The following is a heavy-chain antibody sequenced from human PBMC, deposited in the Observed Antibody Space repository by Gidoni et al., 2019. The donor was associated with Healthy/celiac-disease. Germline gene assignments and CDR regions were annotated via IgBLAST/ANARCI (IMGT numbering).Heavy chain of an antibody. V-gene: IGHV1-69*06. D-gene: IGHD1-26*01. CDR1: GGTFSSYA. Sequence: QVQLVQSGADSVKKPGSSVKVSCKASGGTFSSYAISWVRQAPGQGLEWMGGIIPIFGTANYAQKFQGRVTITADKSTSTAYMELSSLRSEDTAVYYCAREQDSGSYYYFDYWGQGTLVTVSS. J-gene: IGHJ4*02. CDR3: AREQDSGSYYYFDY. CDR2: IIPIFGTA.